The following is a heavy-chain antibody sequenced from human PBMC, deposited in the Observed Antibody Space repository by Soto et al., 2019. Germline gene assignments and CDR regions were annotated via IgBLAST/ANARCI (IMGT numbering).Heavy chain of an antibody. CDR1: GFTFSSYA. D-gene: IGHD5-18*01. V-gene: IGHV3-30-3*01. CDR3: AREDSTGIQLWPHYYYYYGMDV. Sequence: GGSLRLSCAASGFTFSSYAMHWVRQAPGKGLEWVAVISYDGSNKYYADSVKGRFTISRDNSKNTLYLQMNSLRAEDTAVYYCAREDSTGIQLWPHYYYYYGMDVWGQGTTVTVSS. J-gene: IGHJ6*02. CDR2: ISYDGSNK.